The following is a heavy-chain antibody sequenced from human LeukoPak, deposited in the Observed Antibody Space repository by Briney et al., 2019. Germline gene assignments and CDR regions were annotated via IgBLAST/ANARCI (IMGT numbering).Heavy chain of an antibody. CDR2: ISSSGSTI. Sequence: GGSLRLSCAASGFTFSDYYMSWIRQAPGKGLEWVSYISSSGSTIYYADSVKGRFTISRDNAKNSLYLQMNSLRAEDTAVYYCARGQWGSSYREYYFDYWGQGTLVTVSS. J-gene: IGHJ4*02. V-gene: IGHV3-11*04. CDR1: GFTFSDYY. CDR3: ARGQWGSSYREYYFDY. D-gene: IGHD1-26*01.